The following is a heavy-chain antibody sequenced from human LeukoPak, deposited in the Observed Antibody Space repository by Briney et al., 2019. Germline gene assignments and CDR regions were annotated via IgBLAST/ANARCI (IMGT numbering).Heavy chain of an antibody. D-gene: IGHD3-22*01. V-gene: IGHV1-18*01. CDR2: ISAYNGNT. J-gene: IGHJ4*02. CDR1: GYTFTSYG. CDR3: ARVSGSLHYYDSSGQRYFDY. Sequence: ASVKVSCKASGYTFTSYGISWVRQAPGQGLEWMGWISAYNGNTNYAQKLQGRVTMTTDTSTSTAYMELSSLRSEDTAVYYCARVSGSLHYYDSSGQRYFDYWGQGTLVTVSS.